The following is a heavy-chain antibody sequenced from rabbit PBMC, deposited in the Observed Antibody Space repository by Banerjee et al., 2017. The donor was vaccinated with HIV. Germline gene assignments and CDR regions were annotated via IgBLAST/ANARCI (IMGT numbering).Heavy chain of an antibody. J-gene: IGHJ3*01. D-gene: IGHD4-1*01. CDR2: IYAGKGST. CDR1: GFSFSRRYY. Sequence: QSLEESGGDLVKPGASLTLTCTASGFSFSRRYYMCWVRQAPGKGLEWIGIIYAGKGSTDYASWVNGRFTISSDNAQNTVDLQMNSLTAADTATYFCARDLGYYSSGWGLDLWGPGTLVTVS. V-gene: IGHV1S40*01. CDR3: ARDLGYYSSGWGLDL.